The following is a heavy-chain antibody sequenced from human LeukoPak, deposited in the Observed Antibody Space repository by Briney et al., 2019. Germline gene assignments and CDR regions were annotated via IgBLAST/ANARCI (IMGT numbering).Heavy chain of an antibody. Sequence: GESLKISCKGSGYTFSNYWIGWGRQMPGKGLEWMVIIYPADSDTTYSPSSRGLVTISADKSINTAYLQWSSLKASGTAMYYCARRPPTVVTLSRDALHIWGQGTMVTVSS. CDR3: ARRPPTVVTLSRDALHI. V-gene: IGHV5-51*01. CDR1: GYTFSNYW. CDR2: IYPADSDT. D-gene: IGHD4-23*01. J-gene: IGHJ3*02.